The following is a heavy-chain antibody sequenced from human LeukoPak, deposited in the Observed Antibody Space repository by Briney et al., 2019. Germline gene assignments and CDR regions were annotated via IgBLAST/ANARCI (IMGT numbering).Heavy chain of an antibody. Sequence: PSETLSLTCTVSGGSISDYYWSWIRQPPRKGLEWIGYIYYSGSTNYNPSLKSRVTMSVDTSKNQFSLKLNSVTAADTAVYYCARGLSSLNWFDPWGQGTLVTVSS. V-gene: IGHV4-59*01. J-gene: IGHJ5*02. CDR3: ARGLSSLNWFDP. CDR1: GGSISDYY. D-gene: IGHD2-15*01. CDR2: IYYSGST.